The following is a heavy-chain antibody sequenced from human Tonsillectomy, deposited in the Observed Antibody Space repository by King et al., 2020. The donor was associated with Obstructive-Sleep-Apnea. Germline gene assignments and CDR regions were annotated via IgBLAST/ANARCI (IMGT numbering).Heavy chain of an antibody. V-gene: IGHV3-23*04. Sequence: VQLVESGGGLVQPGGSLRLSCAASGFTFSSYAMNWVRQAPGKGLEWVSVISGSAINTFYADSVDGRFTISRDNSKNTLYLQMNSLRAEDTAVYYCAKGKVARFGELLYPLFDYWGQGSVVTVSS. D-gene: IGHD3-10*01. CDR1: GFTFSSYA. CDR3: AKGKVARFGELLYPLFDY. J-gene: IGHJ4*02. CDR2: ISGSAINT.